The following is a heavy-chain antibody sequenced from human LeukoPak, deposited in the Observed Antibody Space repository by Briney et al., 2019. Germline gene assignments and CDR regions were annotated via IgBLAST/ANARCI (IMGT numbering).Heavy chain of an antibody. CDR2: ISYDGSNK. CDR1: GFTFSSYG. Sequence: GRSLRLSCAASGFTFSSYGMHWVRQAPGKGLEWVAVISYDGSNKYYADSVKGRFTISRDNSKNSLYLQMNSLRAEDTAVYYCARDKGATDHWGQGTLVTVSS. J-gene: IGHJ4*02. V-gene: IGHV3-30*03. D-gene: IGHD5-12*01. CDR3: ARDKGATDH.